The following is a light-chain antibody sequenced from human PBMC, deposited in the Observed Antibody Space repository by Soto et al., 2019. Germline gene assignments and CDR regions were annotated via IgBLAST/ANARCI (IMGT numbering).Light chain of an antibody. CDR3: SSYTSSSTIYVV. CDR1: SSDVGGYNY. Sequence: QSALTQPASVSGSPGQSITISCTGTSSDVGGYNYVSWYQQHPGKAPKLMIYDVSNRPSGVSNRFSGSKSGNTASLTISGLQAEDEADYYCSSYTSSSTIYVVFGGGTKVTVL. J-gene: IGLJ2*01. CDR2: DVS. V-gene: IGLV2-14*01.